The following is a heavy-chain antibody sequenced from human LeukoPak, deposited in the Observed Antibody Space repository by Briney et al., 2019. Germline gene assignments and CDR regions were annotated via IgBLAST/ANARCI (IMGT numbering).Heavy chain of an antibody. D-gene: IGHD2-15*01. Sequence: GGSLRLSCAASGFTFSSYAMSWVRQVPGKGLEWVSAISGGGGSTYSADSVKGRFTISRDNCKNTLSLQMNSLRVEDSAVYYCARQLGYCSDGNCYFDFWGQGALVTVSS. V-gene: IGHV3-23*01. CDR2: ISGGGGST. CDR3: ARQLGYCSDGNCYFDF. CDR1: GFTFSSYA. J-gene: IGHJ4*02.